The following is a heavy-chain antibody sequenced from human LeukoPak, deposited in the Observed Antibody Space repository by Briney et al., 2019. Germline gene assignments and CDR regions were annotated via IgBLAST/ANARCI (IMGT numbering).Heavy chain of an antibody. V-gene: IGHV4-39*01. J-gene: IGHJ3*02. CDR2: IYYSGST. CDR3: ARHFSSWAFDI. D-gene: IGHD6-6*01. Sequence: SQTLSLTCTVSGGSISSSSYYWGWIRQPPGKGLEWIGSIYYSGSTYYNPSLKSRVTISVDTSKNQFSLKLSSVTAADTAVYYCARHFSSWAFDIWGQGTKVTVSS. CDR1: GGSISSSSYY.